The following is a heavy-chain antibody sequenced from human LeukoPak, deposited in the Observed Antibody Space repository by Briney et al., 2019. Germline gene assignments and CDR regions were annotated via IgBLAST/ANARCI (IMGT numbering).Heavy chain of an antibody. Sequence: ASVKVSFKASGYTFTSNYIHWVRQAPGQGLEWMGMIYPRDGSTSYAQKFQGRVTVTRDTSTSTVRMELSGLRSEDTTVYYCARDQEGFDYWGQGTLVTVSS. V-gene: IGHV1-46*01. CDR3: ARDQEGFDY. CDR2: IYPRDGST. J-gene: IGHJ4*02. CDR1: GYTFTSNY.